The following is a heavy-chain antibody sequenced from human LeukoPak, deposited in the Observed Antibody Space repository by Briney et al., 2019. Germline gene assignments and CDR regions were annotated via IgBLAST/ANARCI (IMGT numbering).Heavy chain of an antibody. J-gene: IGHJ5*02. CDR1: GYTFTSYD. Sequence: ASVNVSCKASGYTFTSYDINWVRQATGQGLEWMGWMNPNSGNTGYAQKSQGRVTMTRNTSISTAYMELSSLSSEDTAVYYCARTLGDCSSTSCYWYNWFDPWGQGTLVTVSS. D-gene: IGHD2-2*01. CDR2: MNPNSGNT. CDR3: ARTLGDCSSTSCYWYNWFDP. V-gene: IGHV1-8*01.